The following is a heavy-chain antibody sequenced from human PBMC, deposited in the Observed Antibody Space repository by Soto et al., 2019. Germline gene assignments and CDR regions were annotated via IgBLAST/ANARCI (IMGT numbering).Heavy chain of an antibody. CDR1: GFTFSSYW. J-gene: IGHJ3*02. Sequence: GGSLRLSCAASGFTFSSYWMSWVRQAPGKGLEWVANIKQDGSEKYYVDSVKGRFTISRDNAKNSLYLQMNSLRAEDTAVYYCARDRHPRFMVRGVIIAMGFDIWGQGTMVTVSS. CDR3: ARDRHPRFMVRGVIIAMGFDI. CDR2: IKQDGSEK. V-gene: IGHV3-7*01. D-gene: IGHD3-10*01.